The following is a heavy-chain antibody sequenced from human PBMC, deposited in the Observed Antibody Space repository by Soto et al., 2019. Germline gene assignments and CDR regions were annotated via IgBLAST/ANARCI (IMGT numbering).Heavy chain of an antibody. J-gene: IGHJ4*02. D-gene: IGHD3-3*01. V-gene: IGHV3-11*01. CDR3: ARRYYDFWSGYY. CDR1: GFTFSSYA. CDR2: ISSSGSTI. Sequence: LRLSCAASGFTFSSYAMSWVRQAPGKGLEWVSYISSSGSTIYYADSVKGRFTISRDNAKNSLYLQMNSLRAEDTAVYYCARRYYDFWSGYYWGQGTLVTVSS.